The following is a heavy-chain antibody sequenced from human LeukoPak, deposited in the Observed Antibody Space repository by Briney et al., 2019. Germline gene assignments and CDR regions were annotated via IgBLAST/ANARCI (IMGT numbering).Heavy chain of an antibody. CDR2: INPSGGST. D-gene: IGHD2-21*02. V-gene: IGHV1-46*01. J-gene: IGHJ4*02. CDR3: ARGSYCGGDCSDYFDY. CDR1: GYTFTSYY. Sequence: ASVNVSCKASGYTFTSYYMHWVRQAPGQGLEWMGIINPSGGSTSYAQKFQGRVTMTRDTSTSTVYMELSSLRSEDTAVYYCARGSYCGGDCSDYFDYWGQGTLVTVSS.